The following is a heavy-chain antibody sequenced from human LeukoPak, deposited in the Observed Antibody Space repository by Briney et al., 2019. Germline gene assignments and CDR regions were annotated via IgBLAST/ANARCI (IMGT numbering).Heavy chain of an antibody. CDR2: IYSSGST. V-gene: IGHV4-4*07. CDR3: ARGGKATVVTM. J-gene: IGHJ4*02. CDR1: VGSINSYY. D-gene: IGHD4-23*01. Sequence: SETLSLTCTVSVGSINSYYGSWIRQPAGKGLEWIGRIYSSGSTNYNPSLKSRVSMSVDTSKNQFSLKLTSVTAADTAVYYCARGGKATVVTMWGQGILVTVSS.